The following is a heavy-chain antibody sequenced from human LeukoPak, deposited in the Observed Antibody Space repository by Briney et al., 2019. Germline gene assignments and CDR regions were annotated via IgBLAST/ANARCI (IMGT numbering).Heavy chain of an antibody. D-gene: IGHD2-15*01. CDR2: FDPEDGET. CDR1: GYTLTELS. V-gene: IGHV1-24*01. CDR3: ATGVSVGAAYRFDY. J-gene: IGHJ4*02. Sequence: GASVKVSCKVSGYTLTELSMHWVRQAPGKGLEWMGGFDPEDGETIYAQKFQGRVTMTEDTSTDTVYMELRSLRSEDTAVYYCATGVSVGAAYRFDYWGQGTLVTVSS.